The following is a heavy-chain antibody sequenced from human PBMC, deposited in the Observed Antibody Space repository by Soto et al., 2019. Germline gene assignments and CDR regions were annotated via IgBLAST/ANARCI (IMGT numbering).Heavy chain of an antibody. J-gene: IGHJ5*02. CDR1: GGTFSSYA. Sequence: QVQLVQSGAEVKKPGSSVKVSCKASGGTFSSYAINWVRQAPGQGLEWMGGIIPIFGTANYAQKFQGRVTITADESTSTAYMELSSLRSEDTAVYYCARERYCSGGSCYSRWFDPWGQGTLVTVSS. D-gene: IGHD2-15*01. CDR2: IIPIFGTA. CDR3: ARERYCSGGSCYSRWFDP. V-gene: IGHV1-69*01.